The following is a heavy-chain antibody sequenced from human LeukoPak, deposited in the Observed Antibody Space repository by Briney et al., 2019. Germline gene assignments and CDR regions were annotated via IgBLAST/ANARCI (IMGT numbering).Heavy chain of an antibody. CDR2: ISGSGGST. CDR1: GFTFSSYA. D-gene: IGHD3-22*01. Sequence: GGSLRLSCAASGFTFSSYAMSWVRQAPGKGLEWVSAISGSGGSTYYADSVKGRFTIPRDNSKNTLYLQMNSLRAEDTAVYFCAKTMYYYDSTGYYYFQHWGQGTLVTVSS. CDR3: AKTMYYYDSTGYYYFQH. J-gene: IGHJ1*01. V-gene: IGHV3-23*01.